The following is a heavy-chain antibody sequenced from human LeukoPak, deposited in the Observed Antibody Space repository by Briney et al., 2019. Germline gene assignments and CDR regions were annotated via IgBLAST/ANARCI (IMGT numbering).Heavy chain of an antibody. CDR1: GGSISSYY. CDR2: IYTSGST. J-gene: IGHJ4*02. V-gene: IGHV4-4*07. D-gene: IGHD3-22*01. Sequence: PSETLSLTCTVSGGSISSYYWSWVRQSAGKGVEWIGRIYTSGSTNYPPSLYTRVSISVDTSTTHFSLKLSSVTAPDTAVYYCARDVYYYDSSGYYLFDYWGQGTLLTVSS. CDR3: ARDVYYYDSSGYYLFDY.